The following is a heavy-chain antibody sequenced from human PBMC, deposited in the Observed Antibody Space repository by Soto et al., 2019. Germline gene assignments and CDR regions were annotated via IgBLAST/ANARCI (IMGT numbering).Heavy chain of an antibody. D-gene: IGHD2-21*02. Sequence: PSETLSLTCAVYCGSFSGYYWSWIRQPPGKGLEWIGEINHSGSTNYNPSLKSRVTISVDTSKNQFSLKLSSVTAADTAVYYCERSVVTPRGHYLDYWGQGTLVTGSS. CDR1: CGSFSGYY. J-gene: IGHJ4*02. CDR2: INHSGST. CDR3: ERSVVTPRGHYLDY. V-gene: IGHV4-34*01.